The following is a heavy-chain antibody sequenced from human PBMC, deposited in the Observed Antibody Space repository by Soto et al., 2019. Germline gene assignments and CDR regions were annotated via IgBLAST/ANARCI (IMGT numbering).Heavy chain of an antibody. V-gene: IGHV3-74*01. CDR2: INSDGSTT. D-gene: IGHD4-17*01. J-gene: IGHJ4*02. CDR1: GFTFSSYW. CDR3: VRGAGTIIDF. Sequence: EVQLAESGGGLIQPGGSLRLSCAASGFTFSSYWMHWVRQAPGKGLVWVSRINSDGSTTNYADSVKCRFTVSRDNAKNTLYLQMDSLRAEDTAVYYCVRGAGTIIDFWGQGTLVTVSS.